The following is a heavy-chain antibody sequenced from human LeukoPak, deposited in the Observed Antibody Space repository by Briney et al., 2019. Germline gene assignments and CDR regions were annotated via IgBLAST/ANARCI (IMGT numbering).Heavy chain of an antibody. CDR2: IYHSGST. Sequence: SETLSLTCAVSGYSISSGYYWGWIRQPPGKGLEWIGSIYHSGSTYYNPSLKSRVTISVDTSKNQFSLKLSSVTAADTAVYYCARARRDAFDIWGQGTMVTVSS. CDR1: GYSISSGYY. J-gene: IGHJ3*02. V-gene: IGHV4-38-2*01. CDR3: ARARRDAFDI.